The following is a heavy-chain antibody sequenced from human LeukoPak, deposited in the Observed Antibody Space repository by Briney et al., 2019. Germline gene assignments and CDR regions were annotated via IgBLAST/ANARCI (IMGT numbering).Heavy chain of an antibody. CDR2: IYYSGST. Sequence: PSETLSLTCTVSGGSISSYYWSWIRQPPGKGLEWIGYIYYSGSTNYNPSLKSRVTISVDTSKNQFSLKLSSVTAADTAVYYCATETTMRNFDYWAREPWSPSPQ. CDR3: ATETTMRNFDY. CDR1: GGSISSYY. V-gene: IGHV4-59*01. J-gene: IGHJ4*02. D-gene: IGHD3-22*01.